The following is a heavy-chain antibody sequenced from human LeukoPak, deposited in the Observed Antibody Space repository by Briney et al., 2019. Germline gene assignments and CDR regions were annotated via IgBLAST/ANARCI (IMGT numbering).Heavy chain of an antibody. CDR3: AKDLPVLLWFGEFGGFDY. Sequence: GGSLRLSCAASGFTFSNAWMSWVRQAPGKGLEWVGRIKSKTDAGTTDYAAPVKGRFTISRDDSKNTLYLEMNSLRAEDTAVYYCAKDLPVLLWFGEFGGFDYWGQGTLVTVSS. V-gene: IGHV3-15*01. D-gene: IGHD3-10*01. J-gene: IGHJ4*02. CDR2: IKSKTDAGTT. CDR1: GFTFSNAW.